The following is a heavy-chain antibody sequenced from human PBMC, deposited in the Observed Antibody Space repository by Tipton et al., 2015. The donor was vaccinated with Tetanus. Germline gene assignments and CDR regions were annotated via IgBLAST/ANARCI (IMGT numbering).Heavy chain of an antibody. CDR1: TDTFSNYY. CDR3: ARERGNRGNAFDL. CDR2: INPTDSST. D-gene: IGHD2/OR15-2a*01. J-gene: IGHJ3*01. V-gene: IGHV1-46*04. Sequence: QSGAEVKKPGASVKVSCKAPTDTFSNYYMHWVRQAPGQGLEWVGLINPTDSSTDYAQKLQGRVKVTRDTSTTTVYMELSSLRPGDTAVYYCARERGNRGNAFDLWGQGTMVAVSS.